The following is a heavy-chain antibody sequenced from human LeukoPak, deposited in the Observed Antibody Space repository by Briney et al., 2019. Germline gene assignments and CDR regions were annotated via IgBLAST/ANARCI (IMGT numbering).Heavy chain of an antibody. V-gene: IGHV3-30-3*01. J-gene: IGHJ4*02. Sequence: PGGSLRLSCAASGLTFRNYVIHWARQAPGKGLEWVAVTSSDLNVKLYADSVKGRFTISRDNSRSTLYLQMNSLRPEDTAIYYCAREGYYGSGSPPSLYFDYWGQGTLVTVSS. CDR3: AREGYYGSGSPPSLYFDY. CDR1: GLTFRNYV. D-gene: IGHD3-10*01. CDR2: TSSDLNVK.